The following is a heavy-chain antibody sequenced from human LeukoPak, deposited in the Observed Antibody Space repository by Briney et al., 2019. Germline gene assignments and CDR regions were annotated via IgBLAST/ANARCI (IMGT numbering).Heavy chain of an antibody. J-gene: IGHJ4*02. CDR1: GCTFSSYG. CDR3: AGGAKRYSYGGFDY. V-gene: IGHV3-23*01. D-gene: IGHD5-18*01. Sequence: GGSLRLSCAASGCTFSSYGMSWVREAPGKGLEWVSAISGSGGSTYYADSVKGRFTISRDNSKNTLYLQMNSLRSEDTAVYYCAGGAKRYSYGGFDYWGQGTLVTVSS. CDR2: ISGSGGST.